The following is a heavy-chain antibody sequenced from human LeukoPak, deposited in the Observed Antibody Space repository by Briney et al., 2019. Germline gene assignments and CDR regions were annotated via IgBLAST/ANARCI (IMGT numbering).Heavy chain of an antibody. CDR2: ISGSGGST. J-gene: IGHJ6*03. D-gene: IGHD3-3*01. V-gene: IGHV3-23*01. CDR3: ARGGSYYDFWSGYYDYYYYMDA. Sequence: PGGSLRLSCAASGFTFSSYAMSWVRQAPGKGLEWVSAISGSGGSTYYADSVKGRFTISRDNSKNTLYLQMNSLRAEDTAVYYCARGGSYYDFWSGYYDYYYYMDAWGKGTTVTVSS. CDR1: GFTFSSYA.